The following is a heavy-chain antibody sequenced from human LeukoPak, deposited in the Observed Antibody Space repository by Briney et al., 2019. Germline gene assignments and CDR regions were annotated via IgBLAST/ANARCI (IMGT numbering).Heavy chain of an antibody. V-gene: IGHV3-9*01. CDR3: AKDRHVVVVAAHYGMDV. D-gene: IGHD2-15*01. CDR1: GFTFDDYA. CDR2: ISWNSGSI. Sequence: PGGSLRLSCAASGFTFDDYAMHWIRQAPGKGLEWVSGISWNSGSIDYADSVKGRFTISRDNAKNSLYLQMNSLRTEDTALCYCAKDRHVVVVAAHYGMDVWGQGTTVTVSS. J-gene: IGHJ6*02.